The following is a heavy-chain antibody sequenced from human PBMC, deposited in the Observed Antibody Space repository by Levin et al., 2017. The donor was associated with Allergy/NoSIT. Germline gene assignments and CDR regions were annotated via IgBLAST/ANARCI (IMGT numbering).Heavy chain of an antibody. J-gene: IGHJ6*02. CDR3: ARDKVVVAATHYYYYGMDG. CDR1: GFTFSSYE. D-gene: IGHD2-15*01. Sequence: GGSLRLSCAASGFTFSSYEMNWVRQAPGKGLEWVSYISSSGSTIYYADSVKGRFTISRDNAKNSLYLQMNSLRAEDTAVYYCARDKVVVAATHYYYYGMDGWGQGTTVTVSS. CDR2: ISSSGSTI. V-gene: IGHV3-48*03.